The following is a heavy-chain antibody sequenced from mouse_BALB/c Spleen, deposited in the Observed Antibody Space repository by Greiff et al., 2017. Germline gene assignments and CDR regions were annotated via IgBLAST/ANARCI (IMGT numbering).Heavy chain of an antibody. V-gene: IGHV5-15*02. Sequence: EVQLVESGGGLVQPGGSRKLSCAASGFTFSDYGMAWVRQAPGKGPEWVAFISNLAYSIYYADTVTGRFTISRENAKNTLYLEMSSLRSEDTAMYYCARAYGSSYWYFDVWGAGTTVTVSS. D-gene: IGHD1-1*01. CDR2: ISNLAYSI. J-gene: IGHJ1*01. CDR3: ARAYGSSYWYFDV. CDR1: GFTFSDYG.